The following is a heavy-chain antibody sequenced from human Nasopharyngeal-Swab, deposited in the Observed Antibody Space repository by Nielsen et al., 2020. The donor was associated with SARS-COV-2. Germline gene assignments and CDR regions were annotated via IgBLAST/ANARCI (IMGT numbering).Heavy chain of an antibody. V-gene: IGHV1-2*06. CDR1: GYTFTGYY. CDR3: AKDTGFNGMDV. Sequence: ASVKVSCKASGYTFTGYYVHWVRQAPGQGLEWMGRINPNSGGTDYAQKFQGRVTVTRDTSISTAYMELSRLRSDDTALYYCAKDTGFNGMDVWGQGTTVTVSS. CDR2: INPNSGGT. J-gene: IGHJ6*02. D-gene: IGHD2-8*02.